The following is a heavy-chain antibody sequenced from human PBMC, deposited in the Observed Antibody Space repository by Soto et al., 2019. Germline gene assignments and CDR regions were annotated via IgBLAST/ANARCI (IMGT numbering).Heavy chain of an antibody. J-gene: IGHJ6*02. CDR1: GYTFTSYY. Sequence: ASVKVSCKASGYTFTSYYMHWVRQAPGQGLEWMGIINPSGGSTSYAQKFQGRVTMTRDTSTSTVYMELSSLRSEDTAVYYCARVTSWVITNYYYYGMDVWGQGTTVTVSS. CDR2: INPSGGST. CDR3: ARVTSWVITNYYYYGMDV. V-gene: IGHV1-46*01. D-gene: IGHD3-22*01.